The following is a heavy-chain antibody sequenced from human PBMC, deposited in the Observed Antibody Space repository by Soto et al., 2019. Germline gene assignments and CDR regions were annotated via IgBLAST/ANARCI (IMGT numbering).Heavy chain of an antibody. J-gene: IGHJ4*01. CDR3: AHTKIVVVPAATHNFDY. Sequence: GSGPTLVNPTQTLTLTCTFSGFSLNTSGMGVGWIRQPPGKALEWLALIYWNDDKRYRPSLNSRLTIAKDTSKSQVVLTMTNVDPVDTATYYCAHTKIVVVPAATHNFDYWGQGILVTVSS. CDR2: IYWNDDK. V-gene: IGHV2-5*01. D-gene: IGHD2-2*01. CDR1: GFSLNTSGMG.